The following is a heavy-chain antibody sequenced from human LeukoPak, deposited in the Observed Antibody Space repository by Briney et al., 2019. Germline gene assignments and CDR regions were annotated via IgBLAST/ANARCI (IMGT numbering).Heavy chain of an antibody. Sequence: SETLSLTCTVSGGSISSSSHYWGWIRQPPGKGLEWIGSIYHRGSTYYNPSLKSRVTISVDTSKNQFSLKVTSVTAADTALYYCARDRDWGSSGSTSSRAFDYWGQGTLVTVSS. J-gene: IGHJ4*02. V-gene: IGHV4-39*07. CDR1: GGSISSSSHY. D-gene: IGHD2-2*01. CDR2: IYHRGST. CDR3: ARDRDWGSSGSTSSRAFDY.